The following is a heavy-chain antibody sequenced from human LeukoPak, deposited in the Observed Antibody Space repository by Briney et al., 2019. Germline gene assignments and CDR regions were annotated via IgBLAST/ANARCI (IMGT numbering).Heavy chain of an antibody. V-gene: IGHV4-34*01. CDR1: GFTFSSYY. CDR2: INHSGST. D-gene: IGHD5-18*01. CDR3: ARGGAMASEVIWFDP. J-gene: IGHJ5*02. Sequence: SETLSLSCAASGFTFSSYYMNWIRQPPGKGLEWIGEINHSGSTNYNPSLKRRVTISVDTSKNQFSLKLRSVTAADTAVYYCARGGAMASEVIWFDPWGQGTLVTVSS.